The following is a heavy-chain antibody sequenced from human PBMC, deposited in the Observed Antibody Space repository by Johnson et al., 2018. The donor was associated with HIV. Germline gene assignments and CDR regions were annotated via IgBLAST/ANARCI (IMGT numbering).Heavy chain of an antibody. J-gene: IGHJ3*02. Sequence: VQLVESGGGLVQPGRSLILSCAASGFTFDDYAMHWVRQAPGKGLEWVSGISWNSGSIGYADSVKGRFTISRDNSKNTLYLQMNSLRVEDTAVYYCAKELAADGVDAFDIWGQGTMVTVS. V-gene: IGHV3-9*01. CDR1: GFTFDDYA. CDR3: AKELAADGVDAFDI. CDR2: ISWNSGSI. D-gene: IGHD6-13*01.